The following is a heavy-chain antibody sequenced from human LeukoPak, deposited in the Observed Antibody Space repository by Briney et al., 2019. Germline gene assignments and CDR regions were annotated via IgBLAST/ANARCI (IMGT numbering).Heavy chain of an antibody. D-gene: IGHD3-10*01. Sequence: GGSLRLSCAASGFTFSSSAMSWVRQAPGKGLEWVSAISGSGGSTYYADSVKGRFTISRDNSKNTLYLQMSSLRAEDTAVYYCAKDPGSYYNEYFHDWGQGTLVTVSS. V-gene: IGHV3-23*01. CDR1: GFTFSSSA. CDR3: AKDPGSYYNEYFHD. J-gene: IGHJ1*01. CDR2: ISGSGGST.